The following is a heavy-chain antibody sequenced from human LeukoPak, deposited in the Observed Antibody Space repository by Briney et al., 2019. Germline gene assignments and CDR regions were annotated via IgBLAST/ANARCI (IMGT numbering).Heavy chain of an antibody. CDR2: IYYSGST. J-gene: IGHJ6*03. D-gene: IGHD3-22*01. CDR1: GGSISSYY. Sequence: SETLSLTCTVSGGSISSYYWSWIRQPPGKGLEWIGYIYYSGSTNYNPSLKSRVTISVDTSKNQFSLKLSSVTAADTAVYYCARDRYYYDSSGYKYMDVWGKGTTVTVSS. V-gene: IGHV4-59*12. CDR3: ARDRYYYDSSGYKYMDV.